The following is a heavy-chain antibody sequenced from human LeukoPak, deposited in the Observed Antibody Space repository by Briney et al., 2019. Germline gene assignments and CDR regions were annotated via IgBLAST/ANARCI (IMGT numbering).Heavy chain of an antibody. CDR2: IKQDGSEV. CDR3: AREAYCGGPSCFAVSYMGV. CDR1: GFTFTEYW. D-gene: IGHD2-21*01. J-gene: IGHJ6*03. V-gene: IGHV3-7*01. Sequence: PGGSLRLSCAASGFTFTEYWMTWVRQAPGQRLEWVANIKQDGSEVYYVDSVEGRFTISRDNTKNSVYLQMNSLGVEDTAVYYCAREAYCGGPSCFAVSYMGVWGEGTTVTVSS.